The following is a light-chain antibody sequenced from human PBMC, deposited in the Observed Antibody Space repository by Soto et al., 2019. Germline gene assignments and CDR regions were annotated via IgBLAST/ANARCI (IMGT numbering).Light chain of an antibody. CDR1: SSDVGGYNY. CDR3: SSYTSSSTLYV. J-gene: IGLJ1*01. V-gene: IGLV2-14*01. CDR2: DVS. Sequence: QSALTQPASVSGSPGQSITISCTGTSSDVGGYNYVSWYQQHPGKAPKLMIYDVSNRPSGVSNRFSGSKSGNTASLTISGLQHEDEADYYCSSYTSSSTLYVFGTGTKLTVL.